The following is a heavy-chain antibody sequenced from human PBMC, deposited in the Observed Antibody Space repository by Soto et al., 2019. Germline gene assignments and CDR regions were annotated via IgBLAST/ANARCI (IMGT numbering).Heavy chain of an antibody. D-gene: IGHD1-26*01. CDR3: ARDFSSGRRAANWFDP. J-gene: IGHJ5*02. V-gene: IGHV3-30-3*01. CDR2: ISYDGSNK. CDR1: GFTFSSYA. Sequence: PGGSLRLSCAASGFTFSSYAMHWVRQAPGKGLEWVAVISYDGSNKNYADSLKGRFTISRDNSRKTLYLQMNSLRAEDTAVYHCARDFSSGRRAANWFDPWGQGTLVTVT.